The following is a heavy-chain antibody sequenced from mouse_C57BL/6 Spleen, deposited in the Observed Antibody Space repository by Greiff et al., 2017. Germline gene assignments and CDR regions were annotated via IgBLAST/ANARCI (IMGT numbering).Heavy chain of an antibody. D-gene: IGHD2-4*01. CDR2: IWTGGGT. J-gene: IGHJ4*01. CDR1: GFSLTSYA. V-gene: IGHV2-9-1*01. Sequence: VKLQESGPGLVAPSQSLSITCTVSGFSLTSYAISWVRQPPGKGLEWLGVIWTGGGTNYNAALKSRLSISKDNSKSQVFLKRNSLQTDDTARYYCARKSYCDYGEGYAMDYWGQGTSVTVSS. CDR3: ARKSYCDYGEGYAMDY.